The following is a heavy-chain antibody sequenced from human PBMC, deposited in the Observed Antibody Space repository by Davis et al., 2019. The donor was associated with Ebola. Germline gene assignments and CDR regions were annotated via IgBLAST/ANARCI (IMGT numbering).Heavy chain of an antibody. CDR2: SYADHGNT. Sequence: GGSLRLSCAASGFTFSSYYMNWVRQAPGKGLEWVATSYADHGNTHYADSVKGRFTISRDNSKKTLFLQMSSLRVEDTAVYYCAKDFRYSSSIFDYWGQGTLVTVSS. CDR3: AKDFRYSSSIFDY. V-gene: IGHV3-23*01. D-gene: IGHD4-11*01. J-gene: IGHJ4*02. CDR1: GFTFSSYY.